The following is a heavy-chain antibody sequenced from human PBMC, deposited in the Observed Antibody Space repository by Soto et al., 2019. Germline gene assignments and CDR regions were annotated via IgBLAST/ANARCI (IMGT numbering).Heavy chain of an antibody. CDR2: IYYSGGT. CDR3: ARDTPRRVFVY. CDR1: GGSISSYY. Sequence: SETLSLTCTVSGGSISSYYWSWIRQPPGKGLEWIGYIYYSGGTNYNPSLKSRVTISVDTSKNQFSLKLSSVTAADTAVYYCARDTPRRVFVYCGQATLVTVS. J-gene: IGHJ4*02. V-gene: IGHV4-59*01.